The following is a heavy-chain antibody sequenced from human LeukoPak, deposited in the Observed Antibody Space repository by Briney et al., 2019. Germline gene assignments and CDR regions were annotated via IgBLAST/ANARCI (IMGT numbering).Heavy chain of an antibody. CDR2: ISYDGSNK. D-gene: IGHD7-27*01. CDR3: ARDGDDQTFDY. Sequence: GGSLRLSCAASGFTFSSYAMHWVRQAPGKGLEWVAVISYDGSNKYYADSVKGRFTISGDNSKNTLYLQMSSLRAEDTAVYYCARDGDDQTFDYWGQGTLVTVSS. V-gene: IGHV3-30*04. J-gene: IGHJ4*02. CDR1: GFTFSSYA.